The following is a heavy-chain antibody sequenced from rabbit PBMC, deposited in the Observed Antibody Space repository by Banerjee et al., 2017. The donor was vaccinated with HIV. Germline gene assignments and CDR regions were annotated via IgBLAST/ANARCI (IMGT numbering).Heavy chain of an antibody. J-gene: IGHJ4*01. CDR1: GFSFSSSYY. CDR3: NAGYAGYDYASNL. CDR2: IYAGSSGST. D-gene: IGHD6-1*01. Sequence: QSLEESGGDLVKPGASLTLTCTASGFSFSSSYYMCWVRQAPGKGLEWIACIYAGSSGSTYYASWAKGRFTISKTSLTTVTLQMTSLTAADTATYFCNAGYAGYDYASNLWGPGTLVTVS. V-gene: IGHV1S40*01.